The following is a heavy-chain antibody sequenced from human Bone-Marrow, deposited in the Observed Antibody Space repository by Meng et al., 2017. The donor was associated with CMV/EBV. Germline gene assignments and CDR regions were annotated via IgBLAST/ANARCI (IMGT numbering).Heavy chain of an antibody. V-gene: IGHV4-34*01. CDR3: ARRTATYFDY. J-gene: IGHJ4*02. CDR1: GGSFSGYY. CDR2: INHSGST. D-gene: IGHD1-26*01. Sequence: SQTLSLTCAVYGGSFSGYYWSWIRQPPGKGLEWIGEINHSGSTNYNPSLKSRVTISVDTSKNQFSLKLSSVTAADTAVYYCARRTATYFDYWGQGTLVTVSS.